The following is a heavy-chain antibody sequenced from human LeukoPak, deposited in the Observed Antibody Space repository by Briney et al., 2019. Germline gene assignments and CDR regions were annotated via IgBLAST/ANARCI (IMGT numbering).Heavy chain of an antibody. V-gene: IGHV3-7*03. CDR1: GFTFSSYW. J-gene: IGHJ4*02. D-gene: IGHD2-8*01. Sequence: GGSLRLSCAASGFTFSSYWMSWVRQAPGKGLEWVANIKKDGSEKYYVDSVKGRFTISRDNAKTSLYLQMNSLRAEDTAVYYCAKDQCTNGVCHTFDYWGQGTLVTVSS. CDR3: AKDQCTNGVCHTFDY. CDR2: IKKDGSEK.